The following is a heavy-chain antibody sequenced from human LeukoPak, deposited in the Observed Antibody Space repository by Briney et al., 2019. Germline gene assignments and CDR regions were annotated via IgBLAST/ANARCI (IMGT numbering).Heavy chain of an antibody. Sequence: GSLRLSCAASGFTFSSYAMHWVRQAPGKGLEYFSAISSNGGSTYYANSVKGRFTISRDNSKNTLYLQMGSLRAEDMAVYYCARSLVQDSSGSWAHDAFDIWGQGTMVTVSS. CDR1: GFTFSSYA. D-gene: IGHD3-22*01. V-gene: IGHV3-64*01. J-gene: IGHJ3*02. CDR2: ISSNGGST. CDR3: ARSLVQDSSGSWAHDAFDI.